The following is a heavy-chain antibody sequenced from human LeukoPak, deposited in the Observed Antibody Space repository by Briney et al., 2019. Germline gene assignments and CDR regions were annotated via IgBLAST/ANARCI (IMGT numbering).Heavy chain of an antibody. CDR1: GGTFSSYA. CDR3: ARRYYGDYLS. J-gene: IGHJ5*02. CDR2: IIPIFGTA. D-gene: IGHD4-17*01. V-gene: IGHV1-69*05. Sequence: ASVKVSCKASGGTFSSYAISWVRQAPGQGLEWMGGIIPIFGTANYAQKFQGRVTITTDESTSTAYMELSSLRSEDTAVYYCARRYYGDYLSWGQGTLVTVSS.